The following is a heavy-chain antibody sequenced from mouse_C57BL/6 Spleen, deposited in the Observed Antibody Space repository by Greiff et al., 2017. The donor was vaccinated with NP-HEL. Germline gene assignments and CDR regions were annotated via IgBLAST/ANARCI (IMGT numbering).Heavy chain of an antibody. J-gene: IGHJ1*03. D-gene: IGHD3-3*01. CDR2: ISSGSSTI. Sequence: VQLQESGGGLVKPGGSLKLSCAASGFTFSDYGMHWVRQAPEKGLEWVAYISSGSSTIDYADTVKGRFTISRDNAKNTLFLQMTSLRSEDTAMYYCARPRGAGRRDFDVWGTGTTVTVAS. V-gene: IGHV5-17*01. CDR3: ARPRGAGRRDFDV. CDR1: GFTFSDYG.